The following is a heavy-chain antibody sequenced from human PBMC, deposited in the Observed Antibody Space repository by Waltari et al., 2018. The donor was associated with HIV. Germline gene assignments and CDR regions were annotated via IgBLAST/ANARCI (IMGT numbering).Heavy chain of an antibody. CDR3: VKDGPPVEKSDYFEL. J-gene: IGHJ4*02. CDR2: ISDDGHKT. D-gene: IGHD3-9*01. Sequence: QAQLVESGGGVVQPGGYLRLSCAASGFNFRYSGLHWVRQTPGKGLEWAAVISDDGHKTFYADSVRGRFTISRDNSNNKLSLQMNSLRPEDAGIYYCVKDGPPVEKSDYFELWGQGTLVTVSS. V-gene: IGHV3-30*18. CDR1: GFNFRYSG.